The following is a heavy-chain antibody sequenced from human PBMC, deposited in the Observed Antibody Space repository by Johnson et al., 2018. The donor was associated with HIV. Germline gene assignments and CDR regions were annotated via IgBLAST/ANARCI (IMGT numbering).Heavy chain of an antibody. D-gene: IGHD3-10*02. V-gene: IGHV3-30-3*01. CDR3: ARDGKYYVLSCAFDI. J-gene: IGHJ3*02. CDR2: ISYDGSNK. CDR1: GFTFSSYA. Sequence: QEQLVESGGGVVQPGRSLRLSCAASGFTFSSYAMHWVRQAPGKGLEWVAVISYDGSNKYYADSVKGRFTISRDNSKNTLYLQMNSLRAEDTAVYYCARDGKYYVLSCAFDIWGQGTMVPVSS.